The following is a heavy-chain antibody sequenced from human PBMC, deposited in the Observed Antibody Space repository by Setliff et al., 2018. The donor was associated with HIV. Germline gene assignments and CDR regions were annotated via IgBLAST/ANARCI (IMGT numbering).Heavy chain of an antibody. V-gene: IGHV4-34*01. CDR1: GGSFSEHY. CDR3: ARGATLLPGYSDRWEYFYMDV. J-gene: IGHJ6*03. Sequence: SETLSLTCAVYGGSFSEHYWGWIRQSPGKGLEWIGEINHSGSTHYNPPLKSRATISVDTSKNQFSPRLNSVTAADTAVYYCARGATLLPGYSDRWEYFYMDVWGKGTTVTVSS. D-gene: IGHD5-12*01. CDR2: INHSGST.